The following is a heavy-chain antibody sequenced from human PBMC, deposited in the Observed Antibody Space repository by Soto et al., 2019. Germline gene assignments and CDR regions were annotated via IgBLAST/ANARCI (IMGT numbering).Heavy chain of an antibody. CDR3: ARGVSSSDAFDI. J-gene: IGHJ3*02. Sequence: ASVKVSCKASGYTFTSYDINWVRQATGQGLEWMGWMNPNSGNTGYAQKFQGRVTMTRNTSISTVYMELSSLRSEDTAVYYCARGVSSSDAFDIWGQGTMVTVSS. CDR1: GYTFTSYD. D-gene: IGHD6-6*01. V-gene: IGHV1-8*02. CDR2: MNPNSGNT.